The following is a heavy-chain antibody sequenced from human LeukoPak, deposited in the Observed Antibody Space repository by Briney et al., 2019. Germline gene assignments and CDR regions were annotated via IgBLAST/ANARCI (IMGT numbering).Heavy chain of an antibody. Sequence: GGSLRLSCTVSGFNFRSYAMSWVRQAPGKGLEWVSAISGSGGSTYYADSVKGRFTISRDNSKNTLYLQMNSLRAEDTAVYYCAKRPLRVVRGSAFDIWGQGTMVTVSS. CDR2: ISGSGGST. V-gene: IGHV3-23*01. J-gene: IGHJ3*02. CDR3: AKRPLRVVRGSAFDI. D-gene: IGHD3-16*01. CDR1: GFNFRSYA.